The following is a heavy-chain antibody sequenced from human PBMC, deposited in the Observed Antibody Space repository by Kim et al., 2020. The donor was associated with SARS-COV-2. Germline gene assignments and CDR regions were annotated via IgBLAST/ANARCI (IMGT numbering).Heavy chain of an antibody. CDR3: ARRDYYYDSSGIPAEYFQH. Sequence: SETLSPTCTVSGGSISSGDYYWSWIRQPPGKGLEWIGYIYYSGSTYYNPSLKSRVTISVDTSKNQFSLKLSSVTAADTAVYYCARRDYYYDSSGIPAEYFQHWGQGTLVTVSS. CDR2: IYYSGST. V-gene: IGHV4-30-4*01. J-gene: IGHJ1*01. CDR1: GGSISSGDYY. D-gene: IGHD3-22*01.